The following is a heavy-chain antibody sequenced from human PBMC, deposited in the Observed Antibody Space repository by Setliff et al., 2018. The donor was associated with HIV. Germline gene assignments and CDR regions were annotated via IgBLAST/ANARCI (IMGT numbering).Heavy chain of an antibody. V-gene: IGHV4-61*09. D-gene: IGHD5-12*01. CDR3: ERGGQSSGYGIDL. CDR1: GGSISSGNYY. J-gene: IGHJ4*02. CDR2: IYTAGAI. Sequence: SETLSLTCSVSGGSISSGNYYWGWTRQPAGKGLEWIGHIYTAGAIKYNPSLKSRITISVDKSKNQFSLKLNSVTAADTAMYYCERGGQSSGYGIDLWGQGTLVTVSS.